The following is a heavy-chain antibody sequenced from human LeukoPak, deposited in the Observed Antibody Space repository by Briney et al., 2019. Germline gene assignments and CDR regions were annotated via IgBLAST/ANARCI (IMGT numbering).Heavy chain of an antibody. J-gene: IGHJ3*02. CDR2: ISYDGSNK. V-gene: IGHV3-30*18. D-gene: IGHD5-18*01. CDR1: GFTFSSYG. CDR3: AKGMPWIDTAMVHDAFDI. Sequence: PGRSLRLSCAASGFTFSSYGMHWVRQAPGKGLEWVAVISYDGSNKYYADSVKGRFTISRDNSKNTLYLQMNSLRAEDTAVYYCAKGMPWIDTAMVHDAFDIWGQGTMVTVSS.